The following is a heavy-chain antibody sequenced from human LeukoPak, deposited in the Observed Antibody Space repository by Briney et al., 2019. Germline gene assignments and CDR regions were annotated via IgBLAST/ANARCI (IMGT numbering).Heavy chain of an antibody. J-gene: IGHJ4*02. CDR2: ISDTGGST. V-gene: IGHV3-23*01. CDR1: GFTFSRYG. CDR3: ATGAYFDH. Sequence: GALRLSCAASGFTFSRYGMTWVRQAPGKGLEWVSTISDTGGSTYYADSVKDRFTISRDNSKNTLYLQMNGLRAEDTAIYYCATGAYFDHWGQGALVTVSS.